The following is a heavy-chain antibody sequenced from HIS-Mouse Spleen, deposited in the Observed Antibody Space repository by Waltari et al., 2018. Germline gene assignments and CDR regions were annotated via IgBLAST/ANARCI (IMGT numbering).Heavy chain of an antibody. Sequence: QLQLQESGPGLVKPSETRSLTCTVSGGSISISIYYWGWIRQPPGKGLEWIGSIYYSGSTYYNPSLKSRVTISVDTSKNQFSLKLSSVTAADTAVYYCAREIPYSSSWYDWYFDLWGRGTLVTVSS. CDR2: IYYSGST. CDR1: GGSISISIYY. V-gene: IGHV4-39*07. J-gene: IGHJ2*01. CDR3: AREIPYSSSWYDWYFDL. D-gene: IGHD6-13*01.